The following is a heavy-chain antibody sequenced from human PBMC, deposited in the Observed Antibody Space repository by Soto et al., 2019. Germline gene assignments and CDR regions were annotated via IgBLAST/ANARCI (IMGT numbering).Heavy chain of an antibody. CDR2: VSDDGSEQ. CDR1: GFSLRDYC. CDR3: ARDPTGGYLHYDY. V-gene: IGHV3-30*17. J-gene: IGHJ4*02. Sequence: GGSLRLSCAASGFSLRDYCIHWVRQAPGKGLEYVAAVSDDGSEQYYADSVRGRFTISRDNSKNTVYLQLDSLTTGDTAVYYCARDPTGGYLHYDYLGQGALLTVSS. D-gene: IGHD7-27*01.